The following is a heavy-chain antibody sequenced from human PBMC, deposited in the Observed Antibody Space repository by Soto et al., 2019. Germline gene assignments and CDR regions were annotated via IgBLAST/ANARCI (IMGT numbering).Heavy chain of an antibody. CDR3: VKFRGRAYHYYYMAV. Sequence: DVQLLESGGGLAQRGGSLRLSCAASGFSFSTYGMTWVRQAPGKGLEWVSYGGSGGSTYYADSVKGRFTISRDNTKNTLYLQMNSLRADDTAVYYCVKFRGRAYHYYYMAVWGNGTTVTVSS. V-gene: IGHV3-23*01. D-gene: IGHD3-16*01. CDR2: YGGSGGST. CDR1: GFSFSTYG. J-gene: IGHJ6*03.